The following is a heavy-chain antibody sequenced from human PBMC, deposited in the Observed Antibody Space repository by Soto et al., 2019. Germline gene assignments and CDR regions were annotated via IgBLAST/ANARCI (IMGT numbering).Heavy chain of an antibody. J-gene: IGHJ5*02. CDR2: ISSSSSYT. V-gene: IGHV3-11*05. CDR1: GFTFSDYY. D-gene: IGHD2-15*01. CDR3: ARRWFRGWFDP. Sequence: QVQLVESGGGLVKPGGSLRLSCAASGFTFSDYYMSWIRQAPGKGLEWVSYISSSSSYTNYADSVKGRFTISRDNAKNSLYLQMNSLRAEDTAVYYCARRWFRGWFDPWGQGTLVTVSS.